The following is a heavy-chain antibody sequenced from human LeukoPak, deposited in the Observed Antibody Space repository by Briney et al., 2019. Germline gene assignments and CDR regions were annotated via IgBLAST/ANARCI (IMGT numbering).Heavy chain of an antibody. J-gene: IGHJ4*02. CDR3: VRSLYSYGPKFDY. Sequence: GGSLRLSCAASGFTFSNYWIHWVRQDPGEGLVWVSRINSDGSSTTYADSVKGRFTISRDNAKNTLYLQMNSLRAEDTAVYYCVRSLYSYGPKFDYWGQGTLVTVSS. V-gene: IGHV3-74*01. CDR2: INSDGSST. CDR1: GFTFSNYW. D-gene: IGHD5-18*01.